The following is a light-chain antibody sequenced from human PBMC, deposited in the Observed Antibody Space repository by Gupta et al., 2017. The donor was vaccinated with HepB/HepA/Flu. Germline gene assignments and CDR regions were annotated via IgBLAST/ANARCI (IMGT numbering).Light chain of an antibody. V-gene: IGKV3-20*01. CDR1: QSVSTSY. CDR2: GTY. J-gene: IGKJ2*02. Sequence: EIVLTQSTVTLPLSPGEGATLSCRSAQSVSTSYLDWYQQKPGQAPRLLIYGTYNRETGVPDRFSGSGSGTEFSLTIRRLEPDDFAVYHCLQHGYSPCTFGQGTKVEIK. CDR3: LQHGYSPCT.